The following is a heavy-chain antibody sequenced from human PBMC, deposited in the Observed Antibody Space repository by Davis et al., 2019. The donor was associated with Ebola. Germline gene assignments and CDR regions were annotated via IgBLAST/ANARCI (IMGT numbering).Heavy chain of an antibody. Sequence: AASVKVSCKASGYTFTSYAMHWVRQAPGQRLEWMGWINAGNGNTKYSQKFQGRVTITRDTSASTAYMELSSLRSEDTAVYYCARDLAGGIAVLPAAIYYWGQGTLVTVSS. CDR2: INAGNGNT. CDR3: ARDLAGGIAVLPAAIYY. D-gene: IGHD2-2*01. CDR1: GYTFTSYA. V-gene: IGHV1-3*01. J-gene: IGHJ4*02.